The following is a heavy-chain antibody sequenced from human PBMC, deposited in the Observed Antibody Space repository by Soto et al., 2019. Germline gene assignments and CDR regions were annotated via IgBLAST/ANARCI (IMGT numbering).Heavy chain of an antibody. D-gene: IGHD3-9*01. CDR3: AKDTHLLRYFDWFPDNFDY. CDR1: GFTFSSYA. Sequence: EVQLLESGGGLVQPGGSLRLSCAASGFTFSSYAMSWVRQAPGKGLEWVSAISGSGGSTYYADSVKGRFTISRDNSKNTLYLQMSSLRAEDTAVYYCAKDTHLLRYFDWFPDNFDYWCQGSLVTVSS. CDR2: ISGSGGST. J-gene: IGHJ4*02. V-gene: IGHV3-23*01.